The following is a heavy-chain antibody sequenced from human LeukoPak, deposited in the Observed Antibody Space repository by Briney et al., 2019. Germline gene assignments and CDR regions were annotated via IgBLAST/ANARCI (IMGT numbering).Heavy chain of an antibody. CDR1: GGSFSGYY. D-gene: IGHD6-19*01. Sequence: PSETLSLTCAVYGGSFSGYYWSWIRQPPGKGLEWIGEINHSGSTNYNPSLKSRVTISVDTSKNQFSLKLSSVTAADTAVYYCARGLAEVLAGTGFFDYWGQGTLVTVSS. CDR2: INHSGST. V-gene: IGHV4-34*01. J-gene: IGHJ4*02. CDR3: ARGLAEVLAGTGFFDY.